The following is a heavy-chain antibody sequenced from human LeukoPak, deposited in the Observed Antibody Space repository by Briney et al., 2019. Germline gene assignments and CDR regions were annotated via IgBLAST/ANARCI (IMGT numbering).Heavy chain of an antibody. J-gene: IGHJ6*03. CDR3: TRDQYHFDRDYFNYYMDV. D-gene: IGHD3-22*01. Sequence: PSQTLSLTCTVSGGSISSGDYYWSWIRQPPGKGLEWIVYIYYSGSTYYNPSLKSRVTISVDTSKNQFSLKLSSVTAADTAVYYCTRDQYHFDRDYFNYYMDVWGKGTTVTVSS. CDR1: GGSISSGDYY. V-gene: IGHV4-30-4*08. CDR2: IYYSGST.